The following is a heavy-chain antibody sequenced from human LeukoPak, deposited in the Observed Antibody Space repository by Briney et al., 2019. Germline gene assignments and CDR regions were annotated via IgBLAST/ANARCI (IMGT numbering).Heavy chain of an antibody. Sequence: GGSLRLSCAASGLTFSSYAMSWVRQAPGKGLEWVSAISGSGGSTYYADSVKGRFTISRDNSKNTLYLQMNSLRAEDTAVYYCAKDWDSSGYLSVLLAFDIWGQGTMVTVSS. CDR1: GLTFSSYA. CDR3: AKDWDSSGYLSVLLAFDI. V-gene: IGHV3-23*01. D-gene: IGHD3-22*01. J-gene: IGHJ3*02. CDR2: ISGSGGST.